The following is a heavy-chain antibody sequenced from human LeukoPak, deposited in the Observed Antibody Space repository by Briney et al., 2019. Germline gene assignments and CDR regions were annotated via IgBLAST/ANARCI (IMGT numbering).Heavy chain of an antibody. V-gene: IGHV3-30*02. CDR3: AMSRDGYNLFYFDY. J-gene: IGHJ4*02. CDR2: IRYDGSNK. Sequence: GGSLRLSCAASGFTFSSYGMHWVRQAPGKGLEWVAFIRYDGSNKYYADSVKGRFTISRDNSKNTLYLQMNSLRAEDTAVYYCAMSRDGYNLFYFDYWGQGTLVTVSS. CDR1: GFTFSSYG. D-gene: IGHD5-24*01.